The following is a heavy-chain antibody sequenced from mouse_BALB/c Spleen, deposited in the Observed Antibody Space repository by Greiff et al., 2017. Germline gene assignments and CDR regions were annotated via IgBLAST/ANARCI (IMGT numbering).Heavy chain of an antibody. D-gene: IGHD2-4*01. Sequence: EVKLMESGPSLVKPSQSLSLTCTVTGYSITSDYAWNWIRQFPGNKLEWMGYISYSGSTSYNPSLKSRISITRDTSKNQFFLQLNSVTTEDTATYYCARSMITASWFAYWGQGTLVTVSA. J-gene: IGHJ3*01. CDR3: ARSMITASWFAY. CDR2: ISYSGST. V-gene: IGHV3-2*02. CDR1: GYSITSDYA.